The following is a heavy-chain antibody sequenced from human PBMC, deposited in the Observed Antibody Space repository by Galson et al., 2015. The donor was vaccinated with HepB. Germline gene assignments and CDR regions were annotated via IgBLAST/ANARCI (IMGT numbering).Heavy chain of an antibody. CDR3: ARGFTMVRGVTFGY. V-gene: IGHV1-8*01. CDR1: GYTFTSYD. Sequence: SVTVSCKASGYTFTSYDINWVRQATGQGLEWMGWMNPNSGNTGYAQKFQGRVTMTRNTSISTAYMELSSLRSEDTAVYYCARGFTMVRGVTFGYWGQGTLVTVSS. J-gene: IGHJ4*02. CDR2: MNPNSGNT. D-gene: IGHD3-10*01.